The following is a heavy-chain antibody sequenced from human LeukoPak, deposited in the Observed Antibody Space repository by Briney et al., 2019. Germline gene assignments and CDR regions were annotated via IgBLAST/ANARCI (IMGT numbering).Heavy chain of an antibody. V-gene: IGHV3-21*01. CDR1: GFTFSSYS. CDR2: ISSSSYI. CDR3: ARDQDSGYDS. D-gene: IGHD5-12*01. Sequence: GGSLRLSCAASGFTFSSYSMNWVRQAPGKGLEWVSSISSSSYIYYADSVKGGFTISRDNGKHSMYLQMNSLRAEDTAVYYCARDQDSGYDSRGQGNLVTASS. J-gene: IGHJ4*02.